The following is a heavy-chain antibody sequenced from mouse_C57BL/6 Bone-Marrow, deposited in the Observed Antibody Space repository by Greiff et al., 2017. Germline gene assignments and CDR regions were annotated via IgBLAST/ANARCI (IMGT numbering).Heavy chain of an antibody. CDR3: ARDDYEGYWYFDV. D-gene: IGHD2-4*01. V-gene: IGHV5-15*01. CDR2: ISNLAYSI. CDR1: GFTFSDYG. Sequence: EVKVVESGGGLVQPGGSLKLSCAASGFTFSDYGMAWVRQAPRKGPEWVAFISNLAYSIYYADTVTGRFTISRENAKNTLYLEMSSLRSEDTAMYYCARDDYEGYWYFDVWGTGTTVTVS. J-gene: IGHJ1*03.